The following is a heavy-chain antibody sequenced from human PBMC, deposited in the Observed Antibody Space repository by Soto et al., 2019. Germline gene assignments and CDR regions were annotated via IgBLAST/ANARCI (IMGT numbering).Heavy chain of an antibody. V-gene: IGHV5-51*01. D-gene: IGHD2-21*02. Sequence: LGESLKISCKGSGYNFTNYWIGWVRQMPGKGLESMGIIYPGDSDTRYSPSFQGQVTISADKSISTAYLQWSSLKASDTAMYYCARRADSYWYFDLWGRGTLVTVSS. CDR2: IYPGDSDT. CDR1: GYNFTNYW. J-gene: IGHJ2*01. CDR3: ARRADSYWYFDL.